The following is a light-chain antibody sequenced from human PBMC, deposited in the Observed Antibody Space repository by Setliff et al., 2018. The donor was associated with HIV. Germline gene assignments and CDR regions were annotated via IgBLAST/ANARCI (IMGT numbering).Light chain of an antibody. CDR1: SIGTKS. CDR2: YDN. J-gene: IGLJ1*01. CDR3: QVWDSNSDHPYV. V-gene: IGLV3-21*04. Sequence: SYELPQPPSVSVAPGKTARIPCGGDSIGTKSVHWYQQKPGQAPVLVIYYDNDRPSGIPERFSGSNSGNTATLTISRVEAGDEADYYCQVWDSNSDHPYVFGTGTKVTVL.